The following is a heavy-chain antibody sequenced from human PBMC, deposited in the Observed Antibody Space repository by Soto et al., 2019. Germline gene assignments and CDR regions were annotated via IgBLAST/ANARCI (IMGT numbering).Heavy chain of an antibody. D-gene: IGHD6-19*01. V-gene: IGHV3-74*01. CDR2: INSDGRGT. CDR3: ARVNTLTSAWPFDY. Sequence: PGGSLRLSCEASGFTFSAFWIHWVRQAPGKGLEWVSRINSDGRGTTYADSVQGRFSISRDNAKNTVFLEMTSLRPEDTAVYYCARVNTLTSAWPFDYWGQGALVTVSS. J-gene: IGHJ4*02. CDR1: GFTFSAFW.